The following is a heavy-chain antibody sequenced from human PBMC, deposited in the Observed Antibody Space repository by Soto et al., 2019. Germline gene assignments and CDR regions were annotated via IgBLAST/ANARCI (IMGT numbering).Heavy chain of an antibody. Sequence: GAPLKVSCKACRCTFSSYSISWARQAPGQGLEWMGGIIPIFGTADYAQKFQGRVTITADESTSTAYMELSSLRSEDTAVYYCGVVVDKHYYYGMDVWGQGTTVTVS. CDR2: IIPIFGTA. CDR3: GVVVDKHYYYGMDV. D-gene: IGHD3-22*01. CDR1: RCTFSSYS. V-gene: IGHV1-69*13. J-gene: IGHJ6*02.